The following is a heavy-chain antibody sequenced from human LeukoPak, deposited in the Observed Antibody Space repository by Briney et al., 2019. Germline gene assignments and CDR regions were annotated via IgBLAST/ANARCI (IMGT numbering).Heavy chain of an antibody. CDR2: ISSGSTYI. Sequence: GGSLRLSCAASGSIFSDYSMNWVRQAPGKGLEWVSSISSGSTYIYYADSVKGRFTISRDNGETSLYLQMGSLRTEDTAVYYCARDFRSGSYSGDYYFDYWGQGTLVTVSS. CDR3: ARDFRSGSYSGDYYFDY. V-gene: IGHV3-21*01. J-gene: IGHJ4*02. CDR1: GSIFSDYS. D-gene: IGHD1-26*01.